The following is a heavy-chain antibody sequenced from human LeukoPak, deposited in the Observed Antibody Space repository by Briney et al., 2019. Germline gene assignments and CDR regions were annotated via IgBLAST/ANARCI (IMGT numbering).Heavy chain of an antibody. CDR3: ARDGYSSGWYNYYYYYGMDV. CDR1: GGSFSGYY. Sequence: SETLSLTCAVYGGSFSGYYWSWIRQPPGKGLEWIGEINHRGSTNYNPSLKSRVTISVDTSKNQFSLKLSSVTAADTAVYYCARDGYSSGWYNYYYYYGMDVWGQGTTVTVSS. J-gene: IGHJ6*02. CDR2: INHRGST. D-gene: IGHD6-19*01. V-gene: IGHV4-34*01.